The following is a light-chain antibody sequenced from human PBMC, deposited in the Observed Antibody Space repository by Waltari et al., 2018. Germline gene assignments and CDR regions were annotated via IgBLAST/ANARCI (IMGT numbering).Light chain of an antibody. CDR2: EVS. Sequence: QSALTQPPSASGSPGQSVTISCTGTSSDVGGYNYVSWYQQHPGKAPKIRVYEVSMRPSGVPDRFPGPKAGNTASLTVSGLQADDEADYYCSSYAGSNNLVFGGGTKLTVL. CDR1: SSDVGGYNY. J-gene: IGLJ2*01. V-gene: IGLV2-8*01. CDR3: SSYAGSNNLV.